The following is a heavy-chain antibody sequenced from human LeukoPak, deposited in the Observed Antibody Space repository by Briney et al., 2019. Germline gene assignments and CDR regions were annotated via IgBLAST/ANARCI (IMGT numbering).Heavy chain of an antibody. V-gene: IGHV4-39*01. J-gene: IGHJ6*02. D-gene: IGHD3-22*01. Sequence: KPSETLSLTCTVSGGSISSSSYYWGWSRQPPGKGLEWIGSIYYSGSTYYNPSLKSRVTIFVDTSKNQFSLKLSSVTAADTAVYYCARGPRRGYRPHYYYYGMDVWGQGTTVTVSS. CDR1: GGSISSSSYY. CDR3: ARGPRRGYRPHYYYYGMDV. CDR2: IYYSGST.